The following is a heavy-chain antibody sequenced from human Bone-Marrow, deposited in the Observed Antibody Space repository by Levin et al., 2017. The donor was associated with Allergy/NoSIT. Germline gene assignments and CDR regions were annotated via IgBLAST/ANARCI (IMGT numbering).Heavy chain of an antibody. D-gene: IGHD6-6*01. V-gene: IGHV3-13*01. Sequence: GESLKISCAASGFTFSSYDMHWVRQATGKGLEWVSAIGTAGDTYYPGSVKGRFTISRENAKNSLYLQMNSLRAGDTAVYYCARGGVYSSSSYHLCSGMDVWGQGTTVTVSS. CDR1: GFTFSSYD. J-gene: IGHJ6*02. CDR3: ARGGVYSSSSYHLCSGMDV. CDR2: IGTAGDT.